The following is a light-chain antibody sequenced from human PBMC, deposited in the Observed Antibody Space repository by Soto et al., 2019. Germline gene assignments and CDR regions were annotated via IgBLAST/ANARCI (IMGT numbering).Light chain of an antibody. J-gene: IGLJ2*01. V-gene: IGLV1-44*01. CDR1: SSNIGSNT. Sequence: QSVLTQPPSASGTPGQRVTISCSGSSSNIGSNTVIWYQQLPGTAPKLLIYSYNQRPSGVPDRFSGSKSGTSASLAISGLQSEDEAHYYCAAWDDSLNGVVFGGGTKLTVL. CDR2: SYN. CDR3: AAWDDSLNGVV.